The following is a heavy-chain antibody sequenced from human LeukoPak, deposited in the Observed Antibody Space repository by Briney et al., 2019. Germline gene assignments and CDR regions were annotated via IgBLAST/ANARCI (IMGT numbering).Heavy chain of an antibody. Sequence: SVKVSCKASGGTFSSYAISWVRQAPGQGLEWMGGIIPIFGTANYAQKFQGRVTITADESTSTAYMEPSSLRSEDTAVYYCAREGGYDSWGAFDIWGQGTMVTVSS. J-gene: IGHJ3*02. D-gene: IGHD5-12*01. CDR2: IIPIFGTA. CDR3: AREGGYDSWGAFDI. V-gene: IGHV1-69*13. CDR1: GGTFSSYA.